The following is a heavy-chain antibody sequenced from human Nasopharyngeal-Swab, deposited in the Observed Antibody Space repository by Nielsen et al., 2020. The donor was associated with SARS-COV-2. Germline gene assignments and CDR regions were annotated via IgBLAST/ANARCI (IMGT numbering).Heavy chain of an antibody. J-gene: IGHJ4*02. Sequence: VRQAPGKGLEWVAVIWYDGSKKYYGDSGKGRFTISRDNSKNTMYLQMNSLRAEDTAVYYCARDRGNNEVDYWGQGTLVTVSS. CDR2: IWYDGSKK. V-gene: IGHV3-33*01. CDR3: ARDRGNNEVDY. D-gene: IGHD3-10*01.